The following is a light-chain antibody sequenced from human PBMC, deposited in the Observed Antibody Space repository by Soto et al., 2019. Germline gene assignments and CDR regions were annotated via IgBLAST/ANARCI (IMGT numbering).Light chain of an antibody. Sequence: QSVLTQPASVSGSPGQSITISCTGTRSDVGGYNYVSWYQQHPGKAPKLMIYDVSNRPSGVSNRFSGSKSGNTASVTISGLQAEDEADYYCSSYTSSSTLVVFGGGTKLTVL. J-gene: IGLJ2*01. V-gene: IGLV2-14*01. CDR1: RSDVGGYNY. CDR3: SSYTSSSTLVV. CDR2: DVS.